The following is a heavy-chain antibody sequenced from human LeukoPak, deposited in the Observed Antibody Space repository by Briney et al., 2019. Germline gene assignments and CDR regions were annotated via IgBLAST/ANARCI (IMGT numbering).Heavy chain of an antibody. V-gene: IGHV4-39*07. J-gene: IGHJ4*02. CDR3: ARGRLRGGNQRSNFDY. D-gene: IGHD4-23*01. CDR1: GGSISSSNYY. Sequence: SETLSLTCTDSGGSISSSNYYWGSIRQPPGKGLEWIGEINHSGSTNYNPSLKSRVTISVDTSKNQFSLKLSSVTAADTAVYYCARGRLRGGNQRSNFDYWGQGTLVTVSS. CDR2: INHSGST.